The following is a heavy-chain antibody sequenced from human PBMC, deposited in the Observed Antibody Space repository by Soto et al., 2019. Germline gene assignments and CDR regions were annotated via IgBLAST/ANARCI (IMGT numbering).Heavy chain of an antibody. CDR1: GGTFSNYA. CDR2: IIPVFGTG. J-gene: IGHJ5*02. D-gene: IGHD6-13*01. CDR3: ARDNPYTNSVGNWFDP. V-gene: IGHV1-69*06. Sequence: QVRLVQSGAEVKKPGSSVKVSCNASGGTFSNYAITWLRLAPGQGLEWLGGIIPVFGTGNYAQKFQGRVTITADKATSTAYMELNRLRSEDTAVYYCARDNPYTNSVGNWFDPWGQGTLVIVS.